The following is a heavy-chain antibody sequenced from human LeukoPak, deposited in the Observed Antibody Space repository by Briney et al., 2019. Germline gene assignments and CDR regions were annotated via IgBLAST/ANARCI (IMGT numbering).Heavy chain of an antibody. Sequence: PSETLSLTCAVYGGSFSGYYWSWIRQPPGKGLGWIGEINHSGSTNYNPSLKSRVTISVDTSKNQFSLKLSSVTAADTAVYYCARGGAAALGTARNWFDPWGQGTLVTVSS. CDR1: GGSFSGYY. J-gene: IGHJ5*02. CDR2: INHSGST. CDR3: ARGGAAALGTARNWFDP. V-gene: IGHV4-34*01. D-gene: IGHD6-13*01.